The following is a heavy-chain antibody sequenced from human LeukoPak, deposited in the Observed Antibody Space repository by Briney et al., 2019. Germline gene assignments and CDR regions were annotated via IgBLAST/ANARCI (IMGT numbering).Heavy chain of an antibody. CDR1: GFTFSTHA. D-gene: IGHD3-3*01. J-gene: IGHJ4*02. Sequence: GGSLRLSCAASGFTFSTHAMSWVRQAPWKGLEWVSAISGSGGSTYYADSVKGRFTISRDNSKNTLYLQMNSLRAEDTAVYYCARGGDFWSGTAFDYWGQGTLVTVSS. V-gene: IGHV3-23*01. CDR2: ISGSGGST. CDR3: ARGGDFWSGTAFDY.